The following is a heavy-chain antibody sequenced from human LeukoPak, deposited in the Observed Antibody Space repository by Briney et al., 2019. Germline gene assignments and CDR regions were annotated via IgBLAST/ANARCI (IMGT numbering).Heavy chain of an antibody. Sequence: ASVKVSCKASGYTFNSHDINWVRQATGQGLEWMGWMNPNSGNRGYAQKFQGRVSMTRNNSINTAYMELSSLTSEDTAVYYCGRAGSSGTYYYHMDVWGKGTTVTVSS. J-gene: IGHJ6*03. D-gene: IGHD3-10*01. V-gene: IGHV1-8*01. CDR1: GYTFNSHD. CDR2: MNPNSGNR. CDR3: GRAGSSGTYYYHMDV.